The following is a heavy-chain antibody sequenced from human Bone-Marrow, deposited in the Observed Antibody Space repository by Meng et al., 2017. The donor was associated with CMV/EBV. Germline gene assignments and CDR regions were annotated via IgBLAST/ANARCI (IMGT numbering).Heavy chain of an antibody. Sequence: GGSLRLSCAASGFTFSSYWMHWVRQAPGKGLVWVSRINSDGSSTSYADSVKGRFTISRDNAKNTLYLQMNSLRAEDTAVYYCASWGSTSSAYGMDVWGQGTTVTVYS. D-gene: IGHD2-2*01. V-gene: IGHV3-74*01. CDR2: INSDGSST. CDR3: ASWGSTSSAYGMDV. J-gene: IGHJ6*02. CDR1: GFTFSSYW.